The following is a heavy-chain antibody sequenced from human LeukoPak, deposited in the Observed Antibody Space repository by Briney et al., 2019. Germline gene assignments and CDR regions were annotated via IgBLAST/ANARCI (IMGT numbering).Heavy chain of an antibody. V-gene: IGHV1-2*02. CDR3: ARDRTRTGYSSGWYHDY. CDR2: INPTSGGT. CDR1: GYTFTGYY. D-gene: IGHD6-19*01. Sequence: ASVKVPCKASGYTFTGYYMHWVRQAPGQGLEWMGWINPTSGGTNYAQKFQGRVTMTRDTSISTAYMELSRLRSDDTAVYYCARDRTRTGYSSGWYHDYWGQGTLVTVSS. J-gene: IGHJ4*02.